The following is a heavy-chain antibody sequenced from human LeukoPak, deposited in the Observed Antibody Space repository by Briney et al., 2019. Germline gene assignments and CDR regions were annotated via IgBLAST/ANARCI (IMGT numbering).Heavy chain of an antibody. CDR2: ISSSADGT. CDR1: GFIFHNYP. D-gene: IGHD5-24*01. V-gene: IGHV3-23*01. Sequence: GGSLRLSCAASGFIFHNYPLAWVRQAPGKGLEWVSAISSSADGTHYADSVKGRFTIARDNSKDILYLQMNSLRAEDTAVYYCARGGEGDGYNFGYWGQGTLVTVSS. J-gene: IGHJ4*02. CDR3: ARGGEGDGYNFGY.